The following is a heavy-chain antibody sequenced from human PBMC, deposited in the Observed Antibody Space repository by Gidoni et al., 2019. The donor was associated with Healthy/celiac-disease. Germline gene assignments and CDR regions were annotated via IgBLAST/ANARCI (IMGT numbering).Heavy chain of an antibody. D-gene: IGHD2-15*01. V-gene: IGHV1-2*02. CDR3: ARDSRVYCSGGSCYSNAFDI. CDR1: GYTFTCYY. Sequence: QVQLVQSGAEVKKPGASVKVSCKASGYTFTCYYLHWVRQAPGQGLEWMGWINPNSGGTNDAQKFQGRVTMTRDTSISTAYMELSRLRSDDTAVYYCARDSRVYCSGGSCYSNAFDIWGQGTMVTVSS. J-gene: IGHJ3*02. CDR2: INPNSGGT.